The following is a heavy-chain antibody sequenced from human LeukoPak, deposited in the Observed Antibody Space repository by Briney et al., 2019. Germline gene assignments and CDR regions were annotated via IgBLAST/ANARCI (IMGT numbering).Heavy chain of an antibody. CDR3: ARVSYYYDSTLYGY. V-gene: IGHV1-2*06. Sequence: GASVKVSCKASGYTFTGYYMHWVRQAPGQGLEWMGRINPNSGGTNYAQKFQGRVTMTRDTSIGTAYMELSRLRSDDTAVYYCARVSYYYDSTLYGYWGQGTLVTVSS. D-gene: IGHD3-22*01. CDR1: GYTFTGYY. CDR2: INPNSGGT. J-gene: IGHJ4*02.